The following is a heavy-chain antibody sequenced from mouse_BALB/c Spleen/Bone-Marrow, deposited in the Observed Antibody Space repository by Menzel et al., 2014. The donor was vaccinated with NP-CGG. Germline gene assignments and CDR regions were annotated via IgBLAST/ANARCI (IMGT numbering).Heavy chain of an antibody. CDR2: IDPSDSYT. CDR3: ARSRGYYDYWYFDV. V-gene: IGHV1-69*02. J-gene: IGHJ1*01. D-gene: IGHD2-4*01. CDR1: GYTFISYW. Sequence: QVQLQQSGVELVKPGASVKLSCKASGYTFISYWMHWVKQRPGQGLEWIGEIDPSDSYTNYNQKFKGKATLTVDKSSSTAYMQLSSLTSEDSAVYYCARSRGYYDYWYFDVWGAGTTVTVSS.